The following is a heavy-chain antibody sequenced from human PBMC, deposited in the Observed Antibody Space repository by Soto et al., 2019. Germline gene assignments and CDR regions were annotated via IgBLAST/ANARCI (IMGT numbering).Heavy chain of an antibody. CDR2: TYYRSKWYN. CDR3: AREGRLLGAYDI. CDR1: GDRVSSNSAA. Sequence: SQTLSLTCAISGDRVSSNSAAWNWIRHSPSRGLEWLGRTYYRSKWYNDYAVSVKSRITITPDTSKNQCSLQLNSVTPEDTAIHYCAREGRLLGAYDIWGQGTMVTVSS. D-gene: IGHD3-10*01. J-gene: IGHJ3*02. V-gene: IGHV6-1*01.